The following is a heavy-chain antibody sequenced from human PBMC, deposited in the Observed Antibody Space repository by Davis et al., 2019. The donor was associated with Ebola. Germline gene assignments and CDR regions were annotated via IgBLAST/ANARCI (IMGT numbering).Heavy chain of an antibody. CDR2: INHSGST. D-gene: IGHD5-18*01. CDR1: GGSFSGYY. CDR3: ARMRGYSYGKVHYYYYGMDV. Sequence: SETLSLTCAVYGGSFSGYYWSWIRQPPGKGLEWIGEINHSGSTNYNPSLKSRVTISVDTSKNQFSLKLSSVTAADTAVYYCARMRGYSYGKVHYYYYGMDVWGQGTTVTVSS. J-gene: IGHJ6*02. V-gene: IGHV4-34*01.